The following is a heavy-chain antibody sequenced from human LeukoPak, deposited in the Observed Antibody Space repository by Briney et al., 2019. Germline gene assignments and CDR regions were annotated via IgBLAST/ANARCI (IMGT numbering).Heavy chain of an antibody. CDR1: GGSISSYY. CDR2: IYYSGST. CDR3: ARVAVATRLGYFDY. D-gene: IGHD5-12*01. Sequence: PSETLSLTCTVSGGSISSYYWSWIRQPPGKGLEWIGYIYYSGSTNYNPSPKSRVTISVDTSKNQFSLKLSSVTAADTAVYYCARVAVATRLGYFDYWGQGTLVTVSS. J-gene: IGHJ4*02. V-gene: IGHV4-59*01.